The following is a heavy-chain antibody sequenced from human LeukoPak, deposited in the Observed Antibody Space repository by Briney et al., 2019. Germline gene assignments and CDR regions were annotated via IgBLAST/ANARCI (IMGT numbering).Heavy chain of an antibody. CDR1: GGSFSGYY. V-gene: IGHV4-34*01. Sequence: PSETLSLTCAVYGGSFSGYYWSWIRQPPGKGLEWIGEINHSGSTNYNPSLKSRVTISVDTSKNQFSLKLSSVTAADTAVYYCARDRGYQLLYHFDYWGQGTLVTVSS. CDR2: INHSGST. D-gene: IGHD2-2*02. J-gene: IGHJ4*02. CDR3: ARDRGYQLLYHFDY.